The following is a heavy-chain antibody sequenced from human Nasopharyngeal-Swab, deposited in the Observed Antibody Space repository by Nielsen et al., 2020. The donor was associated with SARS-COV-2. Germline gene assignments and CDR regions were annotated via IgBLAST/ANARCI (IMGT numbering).Heavy chain of an antibody. CDR1: GYTFTSYG. CDR3: ARDGGGEWLPRGDAFDI. Sequence: ASVKVSCKASGYTFTSYGISWVRQAPGQGLEWMGWISAYNGNTNYAQKLQGRVTMTTDTSTSTAYMELRSLRSDDTAVYYCARDGGGEWLPRGDAFDIWGQGTMVTVSS. J-gene: IGHJ3*02. V-gene: IGHV1-18*01. CDR2: ISAYNGNT. D-gene: IGHD6-19*01.